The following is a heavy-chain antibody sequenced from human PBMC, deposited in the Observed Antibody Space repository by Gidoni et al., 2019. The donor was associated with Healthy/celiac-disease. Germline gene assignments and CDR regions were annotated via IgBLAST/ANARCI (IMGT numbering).Heavy chain of an antibody. D-gene: IGHD4-4*01. CDR2: INSDGSST. CDR3: ARDEGQSTGIFDY. CDR1: GFTFSSYW. V-gene: IGHV3-74*01. Sequence: EVQLVESGGGLVQPGGSRRLSCAAAGFTFSSYWMHWVRQAPGKGLVGVARINSDGSSTSYADSVKGRFTISRDNAKNTLYLQMNSLRAEDTAVYYCARDEGQSTGIFDYWGQGTLVTVSS. J-gene: IGHJ4*02.